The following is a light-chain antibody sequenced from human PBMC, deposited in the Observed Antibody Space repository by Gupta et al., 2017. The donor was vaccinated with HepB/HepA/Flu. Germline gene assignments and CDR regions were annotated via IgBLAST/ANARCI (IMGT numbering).Light chain of an antibody. Sequence: EIVMTQSPATLSVSPGERATLSCRASQSVSSNLAWYQQKPGQAPRLLIYGASSRAIGIPARFSGSGGGXEFTLTXSRRQSEGCAVYYVQHDNTLWTFGXGTKVEIK. CDR2: GAS. J-gene: IGKJ1*01. CDR1: QSVSSN. V-gene: IGKV3-15*01. CDR3: QHDNTLWT.